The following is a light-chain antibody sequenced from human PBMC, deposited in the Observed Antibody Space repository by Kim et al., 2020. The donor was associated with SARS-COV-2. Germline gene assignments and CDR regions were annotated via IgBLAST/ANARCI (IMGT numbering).Light chain of an antibody. CDR2: DAS. J-gene: IGKJ5*01. CDR1: QSVRTK. Sequence: EIVMTQSPVTLSVSPGERAALSCRASQSVRTKLAWYQQKPGQAPRLLIYDASTRATGIPARFSGSGSETEFTLTISSLQSDDFVVYYCQQYNNWPITFGQGTRLEIK. CDR3: QQYNNWPIT. V-gene: IGKV3D-15*01.